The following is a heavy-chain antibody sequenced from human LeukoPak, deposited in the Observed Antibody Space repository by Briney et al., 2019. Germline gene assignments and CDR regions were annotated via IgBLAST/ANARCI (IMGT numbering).Heavy chain of an antibody. V-gene: IGHV1-2*06. CDR3: AGEGRAYCSGGSCYSRNAFDI. J-gene: IGHJ3*02. CDR2: INPNSGGT. CDR1: GYTFTGYY. D-gene: IGHD2-15*01. Sequence: ASVKVSCKASGYTFTGYYMHWVRQAPGQGLEWMGRINPNSGGTNYAQKFQGRVTMTRDTSISTAYMELSRLRSDDTAVYYCAGEGRAYCSGGSCYSRNAFDIWGQGTMVTVSS.